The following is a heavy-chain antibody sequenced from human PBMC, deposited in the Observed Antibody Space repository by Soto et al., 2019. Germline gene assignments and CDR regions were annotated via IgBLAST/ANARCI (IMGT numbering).Heavy chain of an antibody. V-gene: IGHV3-23*01. Sequence: EVQLLESGGGLVQPGGSLRLSCAASGFTFSSYAMSWVRQAPGKGLEWVSAISDSGGNTYYADSVKGRFTISRDNSKNTLYLQMNSLRAADTAVYYCAKVGCIGGCGGSPGGQGTLVTVSS. CDR2: ISDSGGNT. CDR1: GFTFSSYA. CDR3: AKVGCIGGCGGSP. D-gene: IGHD2-21*01. J-gene: IGHJ4*02.